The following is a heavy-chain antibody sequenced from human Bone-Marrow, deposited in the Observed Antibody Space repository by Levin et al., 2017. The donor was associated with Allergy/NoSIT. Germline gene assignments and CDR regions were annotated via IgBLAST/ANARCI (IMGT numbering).Heavy chain of an antibody. CDR2: ISYDGSNK. V-gene: IGHV3-30-3*01. D-gene: IGHD3-22*01. Sequence: SCAASGFTFSIYVMHWVRQAPGKGLEWVALISYDGSNKYYTDAMKGRFTISRDNSKNTLYLQMNSLRAEDTAVYYCAGASEGYNYDSSAFSNWGQGTLVTVSS. CDR1: GFTFSIYV. CDR3: AGASEGYNYDSSAFSN. J-gene: IGHJ4*02.